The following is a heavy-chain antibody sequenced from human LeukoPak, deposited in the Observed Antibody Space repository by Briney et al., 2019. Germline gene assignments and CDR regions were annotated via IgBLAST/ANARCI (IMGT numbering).Heavy chain of an antibody. Sequence: SETLSLTCAVSGYSISSGYYWGWIRQPPGKGLEWIGSIYHSGSTYYNPSLKSRVTISVDTSKNQFSLKLSSVTAADTAVYYCARDHDILTGYSDYWGQGTLVTVPS. J-gene: IGHJ4*02. D-gene: IGHD3-9*01. CDR3: ARDHDILTGYSDY. CDR2: IYHSGST. CDR1: GYSISSGYY. V-gene: IGHV4-38-2*02.